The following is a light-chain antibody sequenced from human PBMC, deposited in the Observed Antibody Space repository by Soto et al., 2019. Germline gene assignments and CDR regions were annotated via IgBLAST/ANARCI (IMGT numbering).Light chain of an antibody. CDR2: SAS. Sequence: DIQITQSPSSLSASVGDRVTITCRASQSIRSYLNWYQQKPGKAPKLLIYSASSLQSGVPSRFSGSGSGTDFTLTISSLQPEDFATFYCQQSYSTPFTFGGGTRVEI. CDR3: QQSYSTPFT. CDR1: QSIRSY. V-gene: IGKV1-39*01. J-gene: IGKJ4*01.